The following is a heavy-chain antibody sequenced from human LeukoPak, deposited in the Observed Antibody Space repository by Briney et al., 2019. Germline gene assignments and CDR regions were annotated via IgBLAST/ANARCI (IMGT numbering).Heavy chain of an antibody. CDR2: IRSKAYGGTT. CDR1: GFTFGDYA. D-gene: IGHD6-13*01. V-gene: IGHV3-49*04. Sequence: GRSLRLSCTASGFTFGDYAMSWVRQAPGKGLEWVGFIRSKAYGGTTEYAASVKGRFTISRDDSKNIAYLQMNSPKTEDTAVYYCTSRYSSSWYYFDYWGQGTLVTVSS. J-gene: IGHJ4*02. CDR3: TSRYSSSWYYFDY.